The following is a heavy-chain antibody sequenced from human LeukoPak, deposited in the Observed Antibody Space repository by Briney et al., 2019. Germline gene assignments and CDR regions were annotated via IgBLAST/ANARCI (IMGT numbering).Heavy chain of an antibody. D-gene: IGHD3-22*01. V-gene: IGHV3-9*01. Sequence: GGSLRLSCAASGFTFDDYAMHWVRQAPGTGLEWVSGISWNSGSIGYADSVKGRFTISRDNAKNSLYLQMNSLRAEDTALYYCAKVAYYYDSSGPFDYWGQGTLVTVSS. CDR3: AKVAYYYDSSGPFDY. J-gene: IGHJ4*02. CDR2: ISWNSGSI. CDR1: GFTFDDYA.